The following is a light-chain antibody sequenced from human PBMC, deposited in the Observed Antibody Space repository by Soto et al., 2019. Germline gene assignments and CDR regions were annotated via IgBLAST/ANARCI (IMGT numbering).Light chain of an antibody. J-gene: IGKJ1*01. CDR3: QQSYSTMAT. Sequence: DFQMTQSPSSLSASIGDRVTITCRASQSIRTYLNWYQQKPGKAPQLLIYAASRLQSGVPSRFSGSGSGTDFTLTISILQPEDFATYYCQQSYSTMATFGQGTKVDIK. CDR1: QSIRTY. V-gene: IGKV1-39*01. CDR2: AAS.